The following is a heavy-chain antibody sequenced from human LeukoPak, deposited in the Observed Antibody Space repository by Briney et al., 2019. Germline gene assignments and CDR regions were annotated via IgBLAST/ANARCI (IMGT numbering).Heavy chain of an antibody. CDR2: ISGSGGST. CDR3: AKGITWIQLWLADY. D-gene: IGHD5-18*01. Sequence: PGGSLRLSCATSGFTFSSYAMSWVRQAPGKGLKWVSAISGSGGSTYYADSVRGRFTISRDNSKDTLYLQMNSLRAEDTAIYYCAKGITWIQLWLADYWGQGTLVTVSS. V-gene: IGHV3-23*01. J-gene: IGHJ4*02. CDR1: GFTFSSYA.